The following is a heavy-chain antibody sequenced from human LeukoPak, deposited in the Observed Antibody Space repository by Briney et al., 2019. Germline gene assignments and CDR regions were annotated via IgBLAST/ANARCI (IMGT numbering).Heavy chain of an antibody. CDR3: VRQTYVDYYGSGTYEVAWFDP. D-gene: IGHD3-10*01. Sequence: GESLKISCKGSGYTFNNYWIGWVRQKPGQGLEWMAIIYPGDSATRYSPSFQGQVTISADKSISTAYLQWSSLRASDTAMYYCVRQTYVDYYGSGTYEVAWFDPWGQGTLVTVSS. J-gene: IGHJ5*02. CDR2: IYPGDSAT. V-gene: IGHV5-51*01. CDR1: GYTFNNYW.